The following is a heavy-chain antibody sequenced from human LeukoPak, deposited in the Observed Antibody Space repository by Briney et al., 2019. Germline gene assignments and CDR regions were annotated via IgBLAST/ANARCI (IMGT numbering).Heavy chain of an antibody. D-gene: IGHD2-15*01. V-gene: IGHV3-30-3*01. Sequence: GGSLRLSCAASGFTFNSYAVHWVRQAPGKGLEWVAVISYDGSINFYAASVKGRFTISRDNSKNTLYLQMNSLRAEDTALYFCARDRRYCSGGSCYFDCFFDYWGQGTLVTVSS. J-gene: IGHJ4*02. CDR3: ARDRRYCSGGSCYFDCFFDY. CDR1: GFTFNSYA. CDR2: ISYDGSIN.